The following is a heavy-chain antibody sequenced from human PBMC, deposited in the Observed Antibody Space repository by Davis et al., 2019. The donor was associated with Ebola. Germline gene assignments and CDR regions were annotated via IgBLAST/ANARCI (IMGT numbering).Heavy chain of an antibody. CDR2: INSEGSRT. CDR3: AREGAATGWHDAFDI. J-gene: IGHJ3*02. D-gene: IGHD6-19*01. Sequence: PGGSLRLSCATSGFIFSSYWMHWVRQAPGKGLVWVSYINSEGSRTSYADSVKGRFTVSRDNAKNTLYLQMNSLRVEDTAVYYCAREGAATGWHDAFDIWGQGAMVTVSS. CDR1: GFIFSSYW. V-gene: IGHV3-74*01.